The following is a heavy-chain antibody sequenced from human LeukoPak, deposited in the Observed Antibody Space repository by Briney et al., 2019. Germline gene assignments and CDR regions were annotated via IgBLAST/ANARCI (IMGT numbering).Heavy chain of an antibody. CDR1: GFTFSSYE. V-gene: IGHV3-48*03. J-gene: IGHJ5*02. CDR2: ISSSGSTI. CDR3: ARDSTHPYSSGHNWFDP. D-gene: IGHD6-19*01. Sequence: PGGSLRLSCAASGFTFSSYEMNWVRQAPGKGLQWVSYISSSGSTIKYADSVKGRFTISRGNARNSVYLQMTSLRAEDTAVYYCARDSTHPYSSGHNWFDPWGQGTLVTVSS.